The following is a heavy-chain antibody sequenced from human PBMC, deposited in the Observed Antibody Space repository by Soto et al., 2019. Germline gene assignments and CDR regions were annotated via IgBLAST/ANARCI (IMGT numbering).Heavy chain of an antibody. V-gene: IGHV1-18*01. CDR1: GYTFTSYG. J-gene: IGHJ4*02. D-gene: IGHD2-8*01. CDR3: ARSGAYCTSITCLFDSF. Sequence: QAQLVQSGGEVKKPGASVKVSCRASGYTFTSYGYAWVRQAPGQGLEWLGWISAYNGDTNYAQKFQDRVTLTTDPSTTTAHMELRKLGSDDTAVYYCARSGAYCTSITCLFDSFWGLGTLVTVSS. CDR2: ISAYNGDT.